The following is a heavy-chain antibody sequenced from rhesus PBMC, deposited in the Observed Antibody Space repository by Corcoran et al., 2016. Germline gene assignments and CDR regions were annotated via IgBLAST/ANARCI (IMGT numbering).Heavy chain of an antibody. J-gene: IGHJ2*01. V-gene: IGHV4S10*01. CDR3: ARSRWYFDL. Sequence: QVQLQESGPGVVKPSETLSLTCAVSGDSISDSFWWTCISQPPGKGRGWIGYINGSSASTYYNPSLKSRVTISKDTSKNQFSLKLNSGTAADTAVYYCARSRWYFDLWGPGTPITISS. CDR1: GDSISDSFW. CDR2: INGSSAST.